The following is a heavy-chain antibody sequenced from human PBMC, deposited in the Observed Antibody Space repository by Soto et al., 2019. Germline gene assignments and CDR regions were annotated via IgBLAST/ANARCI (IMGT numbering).Heavy chain of an antibody. V-gene: IGHV4-59*01. Sequence: SETLSLTCTVSGGSISGYYWTCIRQTPGKGLEWIGHVYYSGSTNYSPSLKSRVNISLDTSKNQFSLKLSSVTAADTAVYYCTKYSGPAQWFDPWGQGTQVTVSS. CDR1: GGSISGYY. CDR3: TKYSGPAQWFDP. D-gene: IGHD5-12*01. CDR2: VYYSGST. J-gene: IGHJ5*02.